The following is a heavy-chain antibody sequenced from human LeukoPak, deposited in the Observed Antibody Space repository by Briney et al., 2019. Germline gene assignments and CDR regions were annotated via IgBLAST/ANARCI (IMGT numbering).Heavy chain of an antibody. CDR1: GFTFSSYA. V-gene: IGHV3-23*01. J-gene: IGHJ5*02. D-gene: IGHD3-22*01. CDR2: ISGSGGST. CDR3: ANAGSGYLSLFDP. Sequence: GGTLRLSCAASGFTFSSYAMSWVRQAPGKGLEWVSAISGSGGSTYYADSLKGRFTISRDNSKNALYLQMNSLRAEDTAVYYCANAGSGYLSLFDPWGQGTLVTVSA.